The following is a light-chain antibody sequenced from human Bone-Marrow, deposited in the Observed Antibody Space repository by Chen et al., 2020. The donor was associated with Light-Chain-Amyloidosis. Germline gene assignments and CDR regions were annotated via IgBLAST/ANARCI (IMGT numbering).Light chain of an antibody. CDR2: EDD. CDR1: SGSIATNY. CDR3: QSYQGSSQGV. V-gene: IGLV6-57*01. Sequence: NFMLTQPHSVSESPGKTVIISCTRSSGSIATNYVQWSQQRPGRSPTTVIYEDDQRPSGVPDRFSGSIDRSSNSASLTISGLKTEDEADYYCQSYQGSSQGVFGGGTKLTVL. J-gene: IGLJ3*02.